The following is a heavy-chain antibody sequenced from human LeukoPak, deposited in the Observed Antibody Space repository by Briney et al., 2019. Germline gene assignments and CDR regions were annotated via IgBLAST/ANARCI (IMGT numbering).Heavy chain of an antibody. CDR1: GFTFRSYS. D-gene: IGHD2-15*01. Sequence: SGGSLRLSCAASGFTFRSYSMHWVRQAPGKGLEWVAFIRYDGSNKYYADSVKGRFTISRDNSKNTLYLQMNSLRAEDTAVYYCAKDQYCSGGSCSTVPLDYWGQGTLVTVSS. CDR2: IRYDGSNK. J-gene: IGHJ4*02. V-gene: IGHV3-30*02. CDR3: AKDQYCSGGSCSTVPLDY.